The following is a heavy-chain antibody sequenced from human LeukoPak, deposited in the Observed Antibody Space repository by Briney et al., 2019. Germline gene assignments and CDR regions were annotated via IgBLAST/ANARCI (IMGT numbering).Heavy chain of an antibody. V-gene: IGHV3-7*05. CDR1: GFTFSNAW. J-gene: IGHJ4*02. D-gene: IGHD5-24*01. Sequence: GGSLRLSCAASGFTFSNAWMTWVREATGKGLEWVANIKEDGSEKYYVDSVKGRVAVSRDNAKNSLYLQINSLTAEDTAVYYCARDRGWLQFDYWGQGTLVTVSS. CDR2: IKEDGSEK. CDR3: ARDRGWLQFDY.